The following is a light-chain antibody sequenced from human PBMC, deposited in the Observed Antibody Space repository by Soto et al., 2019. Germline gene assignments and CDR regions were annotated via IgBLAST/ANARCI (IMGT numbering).Light chain of an antibody. Sequence: QSALTQPASVSGSPGQSITISCTGTSSDVGGYNYVSWYQQHPGKAPKLIIYEVNYRPSGVSNRFSGSKSGNTASLTISGLQAEDEADYYCSSYTDYISLKVFGTGTKLTVL. CDR2: EVN. J-gene: IGLJ1*01. CDR3: SSYTDYISLKV. V-gene: IGLV2-14*01. CDR1: SSDVGGYNY.